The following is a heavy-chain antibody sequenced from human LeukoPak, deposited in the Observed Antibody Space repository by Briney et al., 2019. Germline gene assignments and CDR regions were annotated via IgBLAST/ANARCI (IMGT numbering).Heavy chain of an antibody. J-gene: IGHJ1*01. CDR1: GFTFDDYA. D-gene: IGHD6-19*01. CDR2: ISWNSGSI. CDR3: AKETYSSGWVEYFQH. V-gene: IGHV3-9*01. Sequence: PGRSLRLSCAASGFTFDDYAMHWVRQAPGKGLEWVSGISWNSGSIGYADSVKGRFTISRDNSKNTLYLQMNSLRAEDTAVYYCAKETYSSGWVEYFQHWGQGTLVTVSS.